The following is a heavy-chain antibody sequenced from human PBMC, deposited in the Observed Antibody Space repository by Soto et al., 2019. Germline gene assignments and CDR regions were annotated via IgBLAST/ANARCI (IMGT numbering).Heavy chain of an antibody. J-gene: IGHJ4*02. CDR2: IYYSGST. V-gene: IGHV4-39*01. Sequence: SETLSLTCTVSGGSISSSSYYWGWIRQPPGKGLEWIGSIYYSGSTYYNPSLKSRVTISVDTSKNQFSLKLSSVTAADTAVYYCARRYSSGRFGEIDYWGQGTLVTVSS. CDR3: ARRYSSGRFGEIDY. D-gene: IGHD6-19*01. CDR1: GGSISSSSYY.